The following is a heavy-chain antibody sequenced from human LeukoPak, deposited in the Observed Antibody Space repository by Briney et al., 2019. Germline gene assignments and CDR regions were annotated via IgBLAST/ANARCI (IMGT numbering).Heavy chain of an antibody. CDR3: ARGFYYYDTSGRGFYFDY. V-gene: IGHV4-30-4*01. CDR1: GGSISSGDYY. Sequence: SETLSLTCTVSGGSISSGDYYWSWIRQPPGKGLEWIGYIYYSGSTYYNPSLKSRVTISVDTSKNQFSLKPSSVTAADTAVYYCARGFYYYDTSGRGFYFDYWGQGTLVTVSS. D-gene: IGHD3-22*01. CDR2: IYYSGST. J-gene: IGHJ4*02.